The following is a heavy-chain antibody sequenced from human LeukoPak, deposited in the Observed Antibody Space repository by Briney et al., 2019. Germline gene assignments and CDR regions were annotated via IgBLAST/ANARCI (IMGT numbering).Heavy chain of an antibody. CDR3: ARGSKKRYSYGPSLDY. J-gene: IGHJ4*02. V-gene: IGHV3-30*19. CDR2: ISYDGSNK. CDR1: GFTFSSYG. Sequence: GGSLRRSCAASGFTFSSYGVHWVRQAPGKGLVWVAVISYDGSNKYYADSVKGRFTISRDNSKNTLYLQMNSLRAEDTAVYYCARGSKKRYSYGPSLDYWGQGTLVTVSS. D-gene: IGHD5-18*01.